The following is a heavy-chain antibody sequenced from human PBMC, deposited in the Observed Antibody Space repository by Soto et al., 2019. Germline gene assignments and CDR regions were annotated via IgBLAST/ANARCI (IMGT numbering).Heavy chain of an antibody. Sequence: RGESLKISCKGSGFSFTSYWIGWVRQMPGKGLEWMGIISPIDSDTRYSPSFEGQVTISADNSINTAYLQWSSLKASDTGIYYCARQSYYDVLTGYLNWFDSWGRGTQVTVSS. CDR3: ARQSYYDVLTGYLNWFDS. V-gene: IGHV5-51*01. CDR1: GFSFTSYW. D-gene: IGHD3-9*01. CDR2: ISPIDSDT. J-gene: IGHJ5*01.